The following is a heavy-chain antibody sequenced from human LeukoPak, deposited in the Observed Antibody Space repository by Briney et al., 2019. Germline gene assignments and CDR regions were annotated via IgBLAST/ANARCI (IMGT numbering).Heavy chain of an antibody. CDR2: INWTGAST. V-gene: IGHV3-20*04. J-gene: IGHJ4*02. CDR3: ARGSRGTPGQ. D-gene: IGHD3-16*01. Sequence: PGGSLRLSCAAYGFRFDDYGMTWVRQAPGKGLEWVSDINWTGASTGCADSVKGRFTISRDNAKNSLYLQMNSLRADDTALYYCARGSRGTPGQWGQGTLVTVSS. CDR1: GFRFDDYG.